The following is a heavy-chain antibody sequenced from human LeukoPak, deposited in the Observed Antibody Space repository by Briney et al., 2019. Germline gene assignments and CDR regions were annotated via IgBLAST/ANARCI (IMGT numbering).Heavy chain of an antibody. J-gene: IGHJ2*01. V-gene: IGHV3-33*01. CDR1: GFTFSSYG. CDR2: IWYDGSNK. D-gene: IGHD6-19*01. CDR3: ARGAHSYSSGWALWYFDL. Sequence: GGSLRLSCAASGFTFSSYGMHRVRQAPGKGLEWVAVIWYDGSNKYYADSVKGRFTISRDNSKNTLYLQMNSLRAEDTAVYYCARGAHSYSSGWALWYFDLWGRGTLVTVSS.